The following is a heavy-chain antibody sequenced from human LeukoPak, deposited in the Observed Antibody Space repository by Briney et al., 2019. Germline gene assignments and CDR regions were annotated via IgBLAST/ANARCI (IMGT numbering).Heavy chain of an antibody. V-gene: IGHV4-34*01. J-gene: IGHJ4*02. Sequence: PSETLSLTCTVSGGSISSYYWSWIRQPPGKGLEWIGEINHSGSTNYNPSLKSRVTISVDTSKNQFSLKLSSVTAADTAVYYCARDGGTNFDYWGQGTLVTVSS. CDR3: ARDGGTNFDY. CDR2: INHSGST. D-gene: IGHD4-23*01. CDR1: GGSISSYY.